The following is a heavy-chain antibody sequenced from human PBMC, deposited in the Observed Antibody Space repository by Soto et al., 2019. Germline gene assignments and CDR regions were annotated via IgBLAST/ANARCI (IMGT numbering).Heavy chain of an antibody. V-gene: IGHV4-30-4*01. J-gene: IGHJ4*02. CDR1: GGSISSGDYY. Sequence: SETLSLTCTVSGGSISSGDYYWSWIRQPPGKGLEWIGYIYYSGSTYYNPSLKSRVTISVDTSKNQFSLKLSSVAAADTAVYYCAREGITGTLDYWGQGTLITVSS. CDR2: IYYSGST. CDR3: AREGITGTLDY. D-gene: IGHD1-7*01.